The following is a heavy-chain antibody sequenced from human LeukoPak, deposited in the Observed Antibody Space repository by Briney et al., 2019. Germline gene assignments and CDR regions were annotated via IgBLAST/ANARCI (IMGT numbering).Heavy chain of an antibody. CDR2: ISGSGGSS. CDR3: AKGTYYYDSTGYYAPPYFDY. V-gene: IGHV3-23*01. D-gene: IGHD3-22*01. CDR1: GFTFSSYA. Sequence: GGSLRLSCAASGFTFSSYAMSWVRQAPGKRLEWVSTISGSGGSSHYADSVKGRFTISRDNSNNTLYLQMHSLRAEDTAVYFCAKGTYYYDSTGYYAPPYFDYWGQGTLVTVSS. J-gene: IGHJ4*02.